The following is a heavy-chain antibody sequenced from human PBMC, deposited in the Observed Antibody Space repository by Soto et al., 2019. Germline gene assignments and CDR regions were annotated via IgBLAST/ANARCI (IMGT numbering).Heavy chain of an antibody. V-gene: IGHV1-46*01. Sequence: VQLMQSGAEVKKPGASVKVSCKASEDTFTEYWIHWVRQTTGQGLEWMGTVNPSGGHTTYAQHFLGRVTMTRDTSTSTLYMELTSLTSEDTAVYYCARGGHVVVVTAALDYWGQGTLVTVSS. D-gene: IGHD2-21*02. CDR1: EDTFTEYW. CDR2: VNPSGGHT. J-gene: IGHJ4*02. CDR3: ARGGHVVVVTAALDY.